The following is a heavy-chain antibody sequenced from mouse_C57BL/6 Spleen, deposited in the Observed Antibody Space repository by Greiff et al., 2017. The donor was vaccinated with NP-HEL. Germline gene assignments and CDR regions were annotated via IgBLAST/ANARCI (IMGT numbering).Heavy chain of an antibody. Sequence: EVKLMESGGGLVQPGGSLSLSCAASGFTFTDYYMSWVRQPPGKALEWLGFIRNKANGYTTEYSASVKGRFTISRDNSQSILYLQMNALRAEDSATYYCARSPRNWGWFAYWGQGTLVTVSA. D-gene: IGHD4-1*01. CDR1: GFTFTDYY. V-gene: IGHV7-3*01. CDR2: IRNKANGYTT. J-gene: IGHJ3*01. CDR3: ARSPRNWGWFAY.